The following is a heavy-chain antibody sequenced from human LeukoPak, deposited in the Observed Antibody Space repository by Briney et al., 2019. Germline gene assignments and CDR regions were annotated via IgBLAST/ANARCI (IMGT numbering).Heavy chain of an antibody. CDR1: GFTFRSSG. CDR3: ASRAGYTGSWSAFDY. Sequence: GGSLRLSCAASGFTFRSSGMHWVRQAPGKGLEWVAVIWYDGSNKYYADSVKGRFTISRDNAKNSLYLQMNSLRAEDTAVYYCASRAGYTGSWSAFDYWGQGTLVTVSS. J-gene: IGHJ4*02. CDR2: IWYDGSNK. V-gene: IGHV3-33*03. D-gene: IGHD6-13*01.